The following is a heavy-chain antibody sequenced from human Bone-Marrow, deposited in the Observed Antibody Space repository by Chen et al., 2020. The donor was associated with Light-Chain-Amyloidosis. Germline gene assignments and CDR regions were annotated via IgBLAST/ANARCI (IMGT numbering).Heavy chain of an antibody. CDR1: GYTFPNYW. J-gene: IGHJ4*02. CDR2: IYPDYSDA. V-gene: IGHV5-51*01. D-gene: IGHD5-12*01. Sequence: EVQLEQSGPEVKKPGAALKISCKGSGYTFPNYWIGWVRQMPGKGLEWMGVIYPDYSDARYSPSFEGQVTISADKSITTAYLQWRSLKASDTAMYYCARRRDGYNFDYWGQGTLVTVSS. CDR3: ARRRDGYNFDY.